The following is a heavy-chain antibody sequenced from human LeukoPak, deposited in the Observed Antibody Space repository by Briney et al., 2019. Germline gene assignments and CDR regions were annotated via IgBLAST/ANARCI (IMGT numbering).Heavy chain of an antibody. CDR2: IAYDGSRA. V-gene: IGHV3-33*01. CDR3: ARDTKYALDN. CDR1: GFTFGGYG. Sequence: GGSLRLSCAGSGFTFGGYGMHWFRQTPGKGLEWVAVIAYDGSRAFYADSVKGRFTISGDKAKNSLYLQMNSLRVEDTAVYYCARDTKYALDNWGQGTLVTVSS. J-gene: IGHJ4*02. D-gene: IGHD2-2*01.